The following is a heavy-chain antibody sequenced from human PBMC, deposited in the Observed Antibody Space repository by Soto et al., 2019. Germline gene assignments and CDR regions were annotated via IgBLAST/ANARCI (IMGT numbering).Heavy chain of an antibody. Sequence: QVQLQQWGAGLLKPSETLSLTCAVYGGSFSGYYWSWIRQPPGKGLEWIGEINHTGSTNYNPSLKSRVTISVDTSKNQFYLKLSSVTAADTAVYYCAKMRGGSYYFYCYGMDVWGQGTTVTVSS. CDR1: GGSFSGYY. V-gene: IGHV4-34*01. J-gene: IGHJ6*02. D-gene: IGHD1-26*01. CDR3: AKMRGGSYYFYCYGMDV. CDR2: INHTGST.